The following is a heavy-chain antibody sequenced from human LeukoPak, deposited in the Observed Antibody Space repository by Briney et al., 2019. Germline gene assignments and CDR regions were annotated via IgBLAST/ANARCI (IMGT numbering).Heavy chain of an antibody. J-gene: IGHJ4*02. Sequence: GGSLRLSCAASGYTFSSYAMDWVRQAPGKGLEWVAVISYDGSNQHKADSVRGRFTISRDNSKNTLYLQMNSLRAEDTAVYYCARDLHGRYSYGYRHWGQGTLVTVSS. D-gene: IGHD5-18*01. CDR3: ARDLHGRYSYGYRH. V-gene: IGHV3-30*04. CDR1: GYTFSSYA. CDR2: ISYDGSNQ.